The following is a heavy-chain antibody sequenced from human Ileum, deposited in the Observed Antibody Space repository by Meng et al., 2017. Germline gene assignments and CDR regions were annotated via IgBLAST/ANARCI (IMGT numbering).Heavy chain of an antibody. CDR1: GFPFTSFL. J-gene: IGHJ4*02. D-gene: IGHD1-1*01. CDR3: AKDGGTIPDVINYHFDY. Sequence: GESLKISFEASGFPFTSFLLHWVRQVPGKGLEWVALSSSDGTRNWYADSVRGRFTISRDNDRSTLYLQMSSLRVEDTALYFCAKDGGTIPDVINYHFDYWGQGALVTVSS. V-gene: IGHV3-30*15. CDR2: SSSDGTRN.